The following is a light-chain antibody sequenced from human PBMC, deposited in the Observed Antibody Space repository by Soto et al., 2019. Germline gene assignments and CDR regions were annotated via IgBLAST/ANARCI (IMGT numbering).Light chain of an antibody. Sequence: QSVLTQPPSASGTPGQTVTISRSGGRSNIGSNTVNWYQQLPGTAPKLLIYGNNQRPSGVPDRFSGLRSGTSASLAISGLRSEDEAEYYCAIWDDSLNGFYVFGVGTKVTV. V-gene: IGLV1-44*01. CDR1: RSNIGSNT. CDR2: GNN. J-gene: IGLJ1*01. CDR3: AIWDDSLNGFYV.